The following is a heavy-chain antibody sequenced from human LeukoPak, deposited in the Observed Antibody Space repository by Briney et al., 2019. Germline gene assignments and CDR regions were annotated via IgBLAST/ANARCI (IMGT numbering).Heavy chain of an antibody. CDR1: GFTFSNYA. V-gene: IGHV3-30-3*01. CDR3: AKDTPPSYSSGFDYYYGMDV. J-gene: IGHJ6*02. D-gene: IGHD6-19*01. CDR2: ISYDTSIK. Sequence: PGRSLRLSCAASGFTFSNYAMHWVRQAPGKGLEWVAVISYDTSIKYYADSVKGRFTISRDNSKNSLYLQMNSLRTEDTALYYCAKDTPPSYSSGFDYYYGMDVWGQGTTVTVSS.